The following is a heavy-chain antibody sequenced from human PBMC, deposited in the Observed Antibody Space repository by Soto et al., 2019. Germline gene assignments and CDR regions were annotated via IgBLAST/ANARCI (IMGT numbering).Heavy chain of an antibody. CDR1: GYTFTRDT. CDR3: ARGIATGQLDP. CDR2: INPDNSTT. J-gene: IGHJ5*02. D-gene: IGHD2-15*01. V-gene: IGHV1-3*01. Sequence: ASVKVSCEASGYTFTRDTVNWWRQPPIQSRELMGRINPDNSTTNSSQNFQDRVSITRDTSASTAYMDLSSLRSEDTAVYYCARGIATGQLDPWGQGTLVTVSS.